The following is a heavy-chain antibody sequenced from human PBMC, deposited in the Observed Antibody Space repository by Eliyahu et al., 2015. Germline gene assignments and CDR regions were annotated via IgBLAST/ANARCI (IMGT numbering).Heavy chain of an antibody. CDR3: ARGGTGFQLLYKY. CDR2: INHSGNS. J-gene: IGHJ4*02. D-gene: IGHD1-1*01. Sequence: QVQLQQSGAGLLKPSETLSLTCAVSDGSXSGYYWTGIRQPPGKGLEVIGKINHSGNSIYNPSLKTRATISVDTSRNQFSLKLASLTAADTAVYYCARGGTGFQLLYKYWGQGTQVTVSS. V-gene: IGHV4-34*01. CDR1: DGSXSGYY.